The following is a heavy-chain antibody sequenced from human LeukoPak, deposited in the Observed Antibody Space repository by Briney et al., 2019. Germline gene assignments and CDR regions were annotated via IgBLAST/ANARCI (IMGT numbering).Heavy chain of an antibody. CDR3: ARDLKALRYFDWLSD. CDR1: GFTFSNYA. D-gene: IGHD3-9*01. J-gene: IGHJ4*02. CDR2: IWYDGSNK. Sequence: GGSLRLSCAASGFTFSNYAMSWVRQAPGKGLEWVAVIWYDGSNKYYVDSVKGRFTISRDNSKSTLYLQMNSLRAEDTAVYYCARDLKALRYFDWLSDWGQGTLVTVSS. V-gene: IGHV3-33*08.